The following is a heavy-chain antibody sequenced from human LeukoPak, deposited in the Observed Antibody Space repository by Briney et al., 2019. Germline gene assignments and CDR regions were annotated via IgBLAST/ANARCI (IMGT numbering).Heavy chain of an antibody. CDR2: ISTSGDRT. CDR3: AKKVPHQHIDY. J-gene: IGHJ4*02. Sequence: PGGSLRLSCAASGFTFSSYAMSWVRQAPGKGLEWVSDISTSGDRTYYADSVKGQFTISRDNSKNTLYLQMNSLRAEDTAVYHCAKKVPHQHIDYWGQGTLVTVSS. CDR1: GFTFSSYA. V-gene: IGHV3-23*01.